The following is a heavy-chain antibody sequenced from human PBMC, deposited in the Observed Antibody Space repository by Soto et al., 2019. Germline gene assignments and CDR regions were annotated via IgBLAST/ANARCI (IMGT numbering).Heavy chain of an antibody. J-gene: IGHJ3*02. Sequence: PGGSLRLSCAASGFSFSSYGMHWVRQAPGKGLEWVAVIWYDGSNKYYADSVKGRFTISRDNSKNTLYLLMNSLRAEDTAVYYCARDGSGDRHPFAIWGQGTMDTVSS. CDR3: ARDGSGDRHPFAI. CDR2: IWYDGSNK. D-gene: IGHD3-22*01. CDR1: GFSFSSYG. V-gene: IGHV3-33*01.